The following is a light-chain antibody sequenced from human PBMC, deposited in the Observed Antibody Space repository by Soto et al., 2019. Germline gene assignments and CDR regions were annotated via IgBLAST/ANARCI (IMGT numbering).Light chain of an antibody. V-gene: IGKV1-12*01. Sequence: DIQMTQSPSFISALIGDRVTITCRASQDLSTWLAWYQQKPGEAPRLLIYAASSLQSDGPSRFSGSGSGTDFTLTITSVQPEDSGIFYCQQANSCPITFGQGTRLEIK. CDR1: QDLSTW. CDR2: AAS. J-gene: IGKJ5*01. CDR3: QQANSCPIT.